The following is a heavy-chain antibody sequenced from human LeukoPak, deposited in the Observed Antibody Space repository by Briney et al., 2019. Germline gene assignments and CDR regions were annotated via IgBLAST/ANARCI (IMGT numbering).Heavy chain of an antibody. CDR2: VNGTGAVI. J-gene: IGHJ4*02. V-gene: IGHV3-23*01. Sequence: GGSLRLSCAASGFTFSSYAMTWVRQAPGQGLDWVSVVNGTGAVIFYADSVKGRFTISRDNSKNTLYLQMNSLRAEDTAVHYCAKGQFPHILVTGGFGYWGQGTLVTVSS. CDR3: AKGQFPHILVTGGFGY. D-gene: IGHD2-21*02. CDR1: GFTFSSYA.